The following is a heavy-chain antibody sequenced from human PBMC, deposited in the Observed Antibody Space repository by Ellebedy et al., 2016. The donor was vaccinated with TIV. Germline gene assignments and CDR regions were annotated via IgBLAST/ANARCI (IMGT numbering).Heavy chain of an antibody. Sequence: GESLKISCKAFGYRFTNSWNAWVRQRPGKGLEWMGVIYPGDFKTRYSPSFQGHVTMSVDRSISPAYLHLWSLKASDTAVYYCATHSGNNRDYDYWGQGTLVTVSS. CDR1: GYRFTNSW. J-gene: IGHJ4*02. V-gene: IGHV5-51*01. CDR2: IYPGDFKT. CDR3: ATHSGNNRDYDY. D-gene: IGHD1-26*01.